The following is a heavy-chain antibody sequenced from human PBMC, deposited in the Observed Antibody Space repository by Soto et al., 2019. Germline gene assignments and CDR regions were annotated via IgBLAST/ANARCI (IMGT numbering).Heavy chain of an antibody. Sequence: QVELVQSGAELKEPGASVKVSCKASGYIFTSHDISWLRQVPGQGFEWMGWMSPFSGNTGSAQKFQGRVTLTRNTSIKAAYMEVSGLTSEDTAVYYCARGLCTGGTCYGLTVDVWGPGTTVTVSS. CDR3: ARGLCTGGTCYGLTVDV. CDR2: MSPFSGNT. CDR1: GYIFTSHD. J-gene: IGHJ3*01. D-gene: IGHD2-15*01. V-gene: IGHV1-8*01.